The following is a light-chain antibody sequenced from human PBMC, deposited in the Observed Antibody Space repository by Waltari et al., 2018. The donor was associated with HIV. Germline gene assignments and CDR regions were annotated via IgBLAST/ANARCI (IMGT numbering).Light chain of an antibody. CDR2: AAS. CDR3: QQSYSTPWT. V-gene: IGKV1-39*01. CDR1: QSISSY. Sequence: IQMTQSQSSLSASVGDRVTITCPASQSISSYLNWYQQKPGKAPKLLIYAASSLPSGVPSRFSDSGSGTDFTLTISSLQPEDFATYYCQQSYSTPWTFGQGTKVEIK. J-gene: IGKJ1*01.